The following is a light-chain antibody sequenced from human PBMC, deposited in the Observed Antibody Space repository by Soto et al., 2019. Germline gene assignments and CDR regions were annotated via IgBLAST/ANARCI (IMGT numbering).Light chain of an antibody. Sequence: QSVLTQPPSVSAAPGQKVTISCSGSSSNIGNNYVSWYQQLPGTAPKLLIYDNNKRPSGIPDRFSGSKSGTSATLGITGLQTGDEADYYCCSYARGSRAFGGGTKLTVL. CDR1: SSNIGNNY. V-gene: IGLV1-51*01. J-gene: IGLJ3*02. CDR3: CSYARGSRA. CDR2: DNN.